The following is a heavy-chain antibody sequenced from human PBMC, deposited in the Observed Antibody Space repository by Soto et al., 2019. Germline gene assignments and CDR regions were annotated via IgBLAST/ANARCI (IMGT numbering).Heavy chain of an antibody. CDR1: GFTFSSYS. CDR2: ISSSSSYI. V-gene: IGHV3-21*01. D-gene: IGHD6-13*01. CDR3: ARDIRAAADF. Sequence: GGSLRLSCAASGFTFSSYSMNWVRQAPGKGLEWVSSISSSSSYIYYADSVKGRFTISRGNAKNSLYLQMNSLRAEDTAVYYCARDIRAAADFWGQGTLVTVSS. J-gene: IGHJ4*02.